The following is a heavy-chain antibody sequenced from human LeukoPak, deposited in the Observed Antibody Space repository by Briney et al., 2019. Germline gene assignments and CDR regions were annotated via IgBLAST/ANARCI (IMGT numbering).Heavy chain of an antibody. D-gene: IGHD1-1*01. CDR1: GFVFSGHW. J-gene: IGHJ3*02. Sequence: PGGSLRLSCAASGFVFSGHWIHWVRQAPGKGLVWVSCISSDGRSTLYADSVKGRFTISRDNAKKTLHLQINSLRAEDTAVYYCARDTTDAFDIWGQGTMVTVSS. V-gene: IGHV3-74*01. CDR2: ISSDGRST. CDR3: ARDTTDAFDI.